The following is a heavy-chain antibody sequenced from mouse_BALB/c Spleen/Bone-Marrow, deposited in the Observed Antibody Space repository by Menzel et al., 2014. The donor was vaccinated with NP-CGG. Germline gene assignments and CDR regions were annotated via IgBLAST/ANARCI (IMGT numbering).Heavy chain of an antibody. Sequence: EVQLVESGGGLVKPGGSLKLSCAASGFTFSSYAMSWVRQTPEKRPEWVATISSGGSYTYYPDSVKGRFTISRDNAKNTLYLQMSSLRSEDTAMYYCARHITTVVADYWGQGTTLTVSS. CDR2: ISSGGSYT. CDR3: ARHITTVVADY. D-gene: IGHD1-1*01. V-gene: IGHV5-9-3*01. CDR1: GFTFSSYA. J-gene: IGHJ2*01.